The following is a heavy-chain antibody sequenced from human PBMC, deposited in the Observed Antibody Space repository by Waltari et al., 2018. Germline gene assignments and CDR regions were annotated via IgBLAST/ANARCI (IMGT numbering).Heavy chain of an antibody. V-gene: IGHV3-7*03. J-gene: IGHJ4*02. CDR2: IKYDGSWT. CDR1: GFTFSDFW. D-gene: IGHD2-15*01. Sequence: EVSLVESGGDLVQAGASLRLSCAASGFTFSDFWMTWVRQAPGKGLEWVANIKYDGSWTYYVGSVRGRFTVSRDYLKNSVILQMNRLKAEDTAVYFCARTQYSATSYFDLWGQGTAVTVSS. CDR3: ARTQYSATSYFDL.